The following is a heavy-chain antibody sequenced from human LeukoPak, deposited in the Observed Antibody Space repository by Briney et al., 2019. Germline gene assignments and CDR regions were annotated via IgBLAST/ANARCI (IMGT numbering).Heavy chain of an antibody. V-gene: IGHV4-34*01. Sequence: SETLSLTCAVYGGSFSGYYWSWIRQPPGKGLEWIGEINHSGSTNYNPSLKSRVTISVDTSKNQFPLKLSSVTAADTAVYYCAGTPSSPWGQGTLVTVSS. CDR1: GGSFSGYY. J-gene: IGHJ5*02. CDR2: INHSGST. CDR3: AGTPSSP.